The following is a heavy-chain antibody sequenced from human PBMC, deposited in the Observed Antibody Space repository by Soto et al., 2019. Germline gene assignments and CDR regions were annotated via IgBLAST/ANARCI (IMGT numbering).Heavy chain of an antibody. CDR2: INHTGGT. V-gene: IGHV4-34*01. Sequence: SETLSLTCAVYGGSVNGYYWNWIRQPPGKGLEWIGEINHTGGTHYNPSLKSRVTLSVATSKTQFSLRLSSVTAADTAIYYCATRITVFGLLIPPFDPWGQGTKVTVSS. CDR3: ATRITVFGLLIPPFDP. J-gene: IGHJ5*02. CDR1: GGSVNGYY. D-gene: IGHD3-3*01.